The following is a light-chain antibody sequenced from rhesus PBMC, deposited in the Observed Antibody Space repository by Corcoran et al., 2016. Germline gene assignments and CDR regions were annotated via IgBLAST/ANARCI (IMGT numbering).Light chain of an antibody. CDR2: DAS. V-gene: IGKV1S14*01. Sequence: DIQMTQSPSSLSASVGDTVTLTCRASQGLRNYLAWCQQTQGKAPKPLIHDASNLESEVPSRFSGRGSGTDFTLPISSLQPEDVATYYCLHYISDPYTFGQGTKVEIK. CDR1: QGLRNY. CDR3: LHYISDPYT. J-gene: IGKJ2*01.